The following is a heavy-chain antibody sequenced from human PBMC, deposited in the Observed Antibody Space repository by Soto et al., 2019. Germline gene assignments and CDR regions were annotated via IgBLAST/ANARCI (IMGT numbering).Heavy chain of an antibody. Sequence: EVQLLESGGGLVQPGGSLRLSCAASGFTFSSYAMSWVRQAPGKGLEWVSAISGSGGSTYYADSVKGRFTISRDNSKNSLYLQMNSLRAEDTAVYYCAKDPAGSRVEGGYWGQGTLVTVSS. CDR1: GFTFSSYA. CDR3: AKDPAGSRVEGGY. D-gene: IGHD1-26*01. CDR2: ISGSGGST. J-gene: IGHJ4*02. V-gene: IGHV3-23*01.